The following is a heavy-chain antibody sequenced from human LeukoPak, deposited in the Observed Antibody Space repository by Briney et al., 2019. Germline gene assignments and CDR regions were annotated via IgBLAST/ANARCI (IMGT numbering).Heavy chain of an antibody. V-gene: IGHV3-7*01. J-gene: IGHJ4*02. CDR3: ARDFPYYYDPSGYHFDY. CDR2: IKRDGREK. CDR1: GFTFSIYW. Sequence: GGSLRLSCAASGFTFSIYWMSWVRQAPGKGREWVANIKRDGREKNYVDSVKGRFTISRDNAKNSLYLQLNSLRAEDTAVYYCARDFPYYYDPSGYHFDYWGQGTLVTVSS. D-gene: IGHD3-22*01.